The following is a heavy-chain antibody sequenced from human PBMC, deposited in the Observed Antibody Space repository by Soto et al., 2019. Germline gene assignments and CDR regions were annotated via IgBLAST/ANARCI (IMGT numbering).Heavy chain of an antibody. CDR2: MYYSGST. Sequence: SETLSLTCTVSGDSIISSSYYWAWIRQSPGKGLEWIGNMYYSGSTYYNLSLKSRVTMSVDTSKNQLSLKISSVTAADTSVYYCARIVVIPAAPNYYNYYGADVWGQGTTVTVSS. V-gene: IGHV4-39*01. J-gene: IGHJ6*02. D-gene: IGHD2-2*01. CDR1: GDSIISSSYY. CDR3: ARIVVIPAAPNYYNYYGADV.